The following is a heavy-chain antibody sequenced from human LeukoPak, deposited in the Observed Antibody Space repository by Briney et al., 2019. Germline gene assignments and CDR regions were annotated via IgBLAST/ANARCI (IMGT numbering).Heavy chain of an antibody. Sequence: GGSLRVSCAASGFTFSSYWMSWVRQAPGKGLEWEANIKQDGNVKYYVDSVKGRFTTSRDNAQNSMYLQMNSLRAEDTAVYYCARGNAYGDNIGIYFDYWGQGTLVTVSP. J-gene: IGHJ4*02. V-gene: IGHV3-7*01. CDR2: IKQDGNVK. D-gene: IGHD4-17*01. CDR1: GFTFSSYW. CDR3: ARGNAYGDNIGIYFDY.